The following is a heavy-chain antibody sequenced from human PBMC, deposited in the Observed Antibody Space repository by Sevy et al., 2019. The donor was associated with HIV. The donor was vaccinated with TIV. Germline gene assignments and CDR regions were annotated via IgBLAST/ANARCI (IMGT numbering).Heavy chain of an antibody. Sequence: ASVKVSCKASGYTFTRYYTHWVRQAPGQGLEWMGIINPSGGSTSYAQKFQGRVTMTRDTSTSTVYMELSSLRSEDTAVYYCARGPLYGSGNFYYFDYWGQGTLVTVSS. V-gene: IGHV1-46*01. CDR3: ARGPLYGSGNFYYFDY. CDR1: GYTFTRYY. CDR2: INPSGGST. D-gene: IGHD3-10*01. J-gene: IGHJ4*02.